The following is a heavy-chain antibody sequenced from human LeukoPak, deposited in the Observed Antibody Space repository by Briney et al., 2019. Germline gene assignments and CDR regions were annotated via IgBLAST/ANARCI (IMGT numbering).Heavy chain of an antibody. V-gene: IGHV1-18*01. CDR3: ARIEGYCSSTSCYIGYFQH. Sequence: ASVKVSCKASGYTFTTNGISGVRQAPGQGLEWRGWISAQNGNTNYAQKFQGRVTMTTDTSTSTAYMELRSLRSDDTAVYYCARIEGYCSSTSCYIGYFQHWGQGTLVTVSS. D-gene: IGHD2-2*02. CDR2: ISAQNGNT. CDR1: GYTFTTNG. J-gene: IGHJ1*01.